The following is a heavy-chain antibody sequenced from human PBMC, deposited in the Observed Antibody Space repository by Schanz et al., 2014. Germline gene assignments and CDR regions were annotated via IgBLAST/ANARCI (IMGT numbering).Heavy chain of an antibody. CDR1: GFSFGTYA. CDR2: ISGSGGST. V-gene: IGHV3-23*04. CDR3: ARPALWFGDNCFDP. Sequence: EVQLVESGGGLVQPGGSLRLSCAASGFSFGTYAMSWVRQAPGKGLEWVSAISGSGGSTYYADSVKGRFTISRDNSKNTVYIQMNSLRAEDTAVYYCARPALWFGDNCFDPWGQGTLVTVSS. D-gene: IGHD3-10*01. J-gene: IGHJ5*02.